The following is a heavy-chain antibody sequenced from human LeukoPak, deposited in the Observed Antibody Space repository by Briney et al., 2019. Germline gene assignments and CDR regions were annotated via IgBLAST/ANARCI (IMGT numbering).Heavy chain of an antibody. J-gene: IGHJ2*01. CDR2: IYYSGST. CDR1: GGSISSYY. CDR3: ARMYHYDSRGVWYFDL. D-gene: IGHD3-22*01. V-gene: IGHV4-59*01. Sequence: PSETLSLTCTVPGGSISSYYWSSIRPPPGKGLEWIGYIYYSGSTNHNPSLKRRVTISVDTSKNQFSLKLSSVTAADTAVYYCARMYHYDSRGVWYFDLWGRGTLVTVSS.